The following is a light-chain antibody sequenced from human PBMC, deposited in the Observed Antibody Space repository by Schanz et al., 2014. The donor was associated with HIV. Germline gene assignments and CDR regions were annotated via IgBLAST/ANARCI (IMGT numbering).Light chain of an antibody. Sequence: EIVLTQSPGTLSLSPGERATLSCRASQSVSSSYLAWYQQKPGQAPRLLIYGASSRATGIPDRFSGSGSGTDFTLTITRLEPEDFAVYYCQQSATLPQTFGQGTKVEIK. CDR1: QSVSSSY. J-gene: IGKJ1*01. CDR3: QQSATLPQT. V-gene: IGKV3-20*01. CDR2: GAS.